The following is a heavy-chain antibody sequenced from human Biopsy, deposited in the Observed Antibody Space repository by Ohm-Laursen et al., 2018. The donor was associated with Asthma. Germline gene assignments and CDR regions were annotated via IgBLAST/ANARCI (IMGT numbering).Heavy chain of an antibody. CDR2: IYSGGTS. D-gene: IGHD6-19*01. J-gene: IGHJ4*02. V-gene: IGHV3-53*01. CDR3: ARGDSSGWSHYYFDY. CDR1: GFAVSRDY. Sequence: SLRLSCTASGFAVSRDYMFWVRQAPGQGLEWVSVIYSGGTSDTADSVRGRFTISRDFYKNTLYLQMDSLRAEDTAVYYCARGDSSGWSHYYFDYWGQGTLVTVSS.